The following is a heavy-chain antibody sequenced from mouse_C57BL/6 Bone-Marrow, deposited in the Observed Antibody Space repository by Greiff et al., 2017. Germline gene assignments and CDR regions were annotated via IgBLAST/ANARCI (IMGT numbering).Heavy chain of an antibody. CDR1: GFTFSSYG. V-gene: IGHV5-6*02. CDR3: ARRGTSWYFDV. D-gene: IGHD3-3*01. J-gene: IGHJ1*03. CDR2: ISSGGSYT. Sequence: EVNVVESGGDLVKPGGSLKLSCAASGFTFSSYGMSWVRQTPDKRLEWVATISSGGSYTYYPGSVKGRFTISRDNAKNTLYLQMSSLKSEDTAMYYCARRGTSWYFDVWGTGTTVTVSS.